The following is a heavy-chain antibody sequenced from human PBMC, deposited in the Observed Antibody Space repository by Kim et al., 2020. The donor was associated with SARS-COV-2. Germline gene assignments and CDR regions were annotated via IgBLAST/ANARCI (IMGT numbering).Heavy chain of an antibody. Sequence: KGRFTISSENSNNTLYLQMSSLRAEDTAVYYCTKGRQCSGGSCYGSWFDPWGQGTLVTVSS. V-gene: IGHV3-23*01. J-gene: IGHJ5*02. CDR3: TKGRQCSGGSCYGSWFDP. D-gene: IGHD2-15*01.